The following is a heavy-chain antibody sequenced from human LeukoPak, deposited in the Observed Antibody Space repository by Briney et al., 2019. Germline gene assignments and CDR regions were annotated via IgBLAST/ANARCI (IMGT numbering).Heavy chain of an antibody. CDR2: ISGSGGST. CDR3: ARDLNSSGWYGY. Sequence: GGSLRLSCAASGFTFSIYAMSWVRQAPGKGLEWVSAISGSGGSTYYADSVKGRFTISRDNSKNTLYLQMNNLRAEDTAVYYCARDLNSSGWYGYWGQGTLVTVSS. J-gene: IGHJ4*02. CDR1: GFTFSIYA. D-gene: IGHD6-19*01. V-gene: IGHV3-23*01.